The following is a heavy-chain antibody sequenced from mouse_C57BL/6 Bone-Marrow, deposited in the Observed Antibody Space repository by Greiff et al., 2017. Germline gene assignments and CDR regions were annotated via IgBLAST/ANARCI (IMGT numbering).Heavy chain of an antibody. CDR1: GFTFNTYA. CDR3: VRGGGDGYLWYFDV. J-gene: IGHJ1*03. V-gene: IGHV10-3*01. CDR2: IRSKSSNYAT. Sequence: DVQLVESGGGLVQPKGSLKLSCAASGFTFNTYAMHWVRQAPGKGLEWVARIRSKSSNYATYYADSVKDRFTISRDDSQSMLYLQMNNLKTEDTAMYYCVRGGGDGYLWYFDVWGTGTTVNVSS. D-gene: IGHD2-3*01.